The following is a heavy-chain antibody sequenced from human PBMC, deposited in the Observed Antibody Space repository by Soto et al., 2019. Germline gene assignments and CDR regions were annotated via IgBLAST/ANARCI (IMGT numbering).Heavy chain of an antibody. CDR3: AREFVYYESSDSYFDY. V-gene: IGHV6-1*01. Sequence: SQTLSLTCAISGDSVSGNSAAWNWIRQSPSRGLEWLGRTYYRSKWYNDYAVSVKSRITVTPDTSKNQFSLHLNSVTPEDTAVYYCAREFVYYESSDSYFDYWGQGALVTVSS. D-gene: IGHD3-16*01. J-gene: IGHJ4*02. CDR1: GDSVSGNSAA. CDR2: TYYRSKWYN.